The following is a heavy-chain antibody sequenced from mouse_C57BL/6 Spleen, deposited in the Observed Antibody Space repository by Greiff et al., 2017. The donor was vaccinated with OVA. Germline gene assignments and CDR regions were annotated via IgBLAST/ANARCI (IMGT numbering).Heavy chain of an antibody. CDR2: IYPGSGNT. D-gene: IGHD1-1*01. Sequence: QVHVKQSGPELVKPGASVKISCKASGYSFTSYYIHWVKQRPGQGLEWIGWIYPGSGNTKYNEKFKGKATLTADTSSSTAYMQLSSLTSEDSAVYYCAREGDFTSDAMDYWGQGTSVTVSS. CDR1: GYSFTSYY. V-gene: IGHV1-66*01. CDR3: AREGDFTSDAMDY. J-gene: IGHJ4*01.